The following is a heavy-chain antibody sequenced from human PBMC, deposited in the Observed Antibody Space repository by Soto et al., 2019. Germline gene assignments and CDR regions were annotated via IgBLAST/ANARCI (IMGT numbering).Heavy chain of an antibody. V-gene: IGHV1-69*13. CDR3: ATRSHYYDSGGYFSSNYYYYAMDV. Sequence: SVKVSCKASGGTFSSYAISWVRQAPGQGLEWMGGIIPIFGTANYAQKFQGRVTITADESTSTAYMELSSLRSEDTAVYYCATRSHYYDSGGYFSSNYYYYAMDVWGQGTTLTVSS. D-gene: IGHD3-22*01. CDR1: GGTFSSYA. CDR2: IIPIFGTA. J-gene: IGHJ6*02.